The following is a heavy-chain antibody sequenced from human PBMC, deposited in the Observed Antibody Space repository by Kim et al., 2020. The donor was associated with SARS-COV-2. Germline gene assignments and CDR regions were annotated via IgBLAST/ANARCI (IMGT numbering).Heavy chain of an antibody. Sequence: AQGFTGRFVFSLDTSVSTAYLQISSLKAEDTAVYYCAREIGYDYYYGMDVWGQGTTVTVSS. V-gene: IGHV7-4-1*02. CDR3: AREIGYDYYYGMDV. J-gene: IGHJ6*02.